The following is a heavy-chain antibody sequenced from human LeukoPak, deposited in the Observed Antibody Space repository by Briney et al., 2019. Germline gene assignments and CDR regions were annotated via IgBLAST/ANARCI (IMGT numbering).Heavy chain of an antibody. V-gene: IGHV4-30-4*01. CDR3: ARPLEMATITSLGY. J-gene: IGHJ4*02. D-gene: IGHD5-24*01. Sequence: SETLSLTCTVSGGSISSGDYYWSWIRQPPGKGLEWIGYIYYSGSTYYNPSLKSRVTISVDTSKNQFSLKLSSVTAADTAVYYCARPLEMATITSLGYWGQGTLVIVSS. CDR2: IYYSGST. CDR1: GGSISSGDYY.